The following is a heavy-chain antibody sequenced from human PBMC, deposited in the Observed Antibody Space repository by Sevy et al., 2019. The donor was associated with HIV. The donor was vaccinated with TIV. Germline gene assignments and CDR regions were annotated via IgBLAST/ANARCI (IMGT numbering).Heavy chain of an antibody. CDR3: TTHRCTNGVCYNLLDY. CDR2: IKSKTEGGTT. V-gene: IGHV3-15*01. CDR1: GFTFSNAW. J-gene: IGHJ4*02. Sequence: GGSLRLSCAASGFTFSNAWMSWVRQAPGKGLEWVGRIKSKTEGGTTDYSAPVKGRFTISRDDSKTTLYLQMNSLKTEDTAVYYCTTHRCTNGVCYNLLDYWGQRTLVTVSS. D-gene: IGHD2-8*01.